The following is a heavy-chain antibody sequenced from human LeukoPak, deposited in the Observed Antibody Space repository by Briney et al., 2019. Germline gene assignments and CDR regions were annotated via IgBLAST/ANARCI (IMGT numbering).Heavy chain of an antibody. CDR2: INPNSGGT. J-gene: IGHJ6*03. CDR1: GYTFTGYY. V-gene: IGHV1-2*02. Sequence: ASVKVSCKASGYTFTGYYMHWVRQAPGQGLEWMGWINPNSGGTNYAQKFQGRVTMTRDTSISTAYMELSRLRSDDTAVYYCARDRVGQQLVGRKNNYYYMDVWGQGTLVTVSS. CDR3: ARDRVGQQLVGRKNNYYYMDV. D-gene: IGHD6-13*01.